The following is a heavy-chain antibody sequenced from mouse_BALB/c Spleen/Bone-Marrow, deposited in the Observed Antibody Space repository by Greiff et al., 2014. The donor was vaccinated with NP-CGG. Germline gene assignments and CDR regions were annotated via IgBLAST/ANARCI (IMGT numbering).Heavy chain of an antibody. CDR2: INPYNDGT. D-gene: IGHD1-1*01. J-gene: IGHJ1*01. CDR1: GYTFTSYV. V-gene: IGHV1-14*01. Sequence: VHVKQSGPELVKPGASVKMSCKASGYTFTSYVIHWVKQKPGQGLEWIGYINPYNDGTKYNKKFKGKATLTSDKSSSTAYMELSSLTSEDSAVYYCARGGYYGTSLYWYFDVWGAGTTVTVSS. CDR3: ARGGYYGTSLYWYFDV.